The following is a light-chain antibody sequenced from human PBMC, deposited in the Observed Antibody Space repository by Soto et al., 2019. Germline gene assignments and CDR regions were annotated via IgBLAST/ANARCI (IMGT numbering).Light chain of an antibody. V-gene: IGKV3-20*01. CDR2: GAS. CDR3: QHYGSSPPLT. Sequence: EFVLTQSPGTLSLSPGERATLSCRASQSVSSTFLAWYQQKPGQPPRLLIYGASTRGTGIPDRFSGSGSGTAFTLTTSRLEPEDFAVYYCQHYGSSPPLTFGGGTKVEIK. CDR1: QSVSSTF. J-gene: IGKJ4*01.